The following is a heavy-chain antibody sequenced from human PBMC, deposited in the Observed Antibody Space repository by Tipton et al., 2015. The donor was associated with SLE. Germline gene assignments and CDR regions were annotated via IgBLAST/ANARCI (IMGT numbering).Heavy chain of an antibody. CDR3: ARVVAAAGTAFDI. CDR2: INHSGST. D-gene: IGHD6-13*01. CDR1: GGSFSGYY. J-gene: IGHJ3*02. V-gene: IGHV4-34*01. Sequence: TLSLTCAVYGGSFSGYYWSWIRQPPGKGLEWIGEINHSGSTNYNPSLKGRVTISVDTSKNQFSLKLSSVTAADTAVYYCARVVAAAGTAFDIWGQGTMVTVSS.